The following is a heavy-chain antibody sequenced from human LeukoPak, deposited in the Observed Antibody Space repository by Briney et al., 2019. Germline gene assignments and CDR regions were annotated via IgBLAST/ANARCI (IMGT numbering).Heavy chain of an antibody. CDR1: GYTFSIYG. Sequence: ASVKVSCKASGYTFSIYGISWVRQAPGQGLEWMGRIIPILGIANYAQKFQGKVTITADKSTSTAYMELSSLRSEDTAVYYCARDLSGVLLWFGELNYWGQGTLVTVSS. J-gene: IGHJ4*02. CDR3: ARDLSGVLLWFGELNY. CDR2: IIPILGIA. V-gene: IGHV1-69*04. D-gene: IGHD3-10*01.